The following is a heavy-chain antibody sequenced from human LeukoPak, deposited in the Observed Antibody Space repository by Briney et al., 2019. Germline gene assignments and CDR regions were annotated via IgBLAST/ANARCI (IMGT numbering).Heavy chain of an antibody. Sequence: ASETLSLTCAVYGGSFSGYYWSWIRQPPGKGLEWIGEINHSGSTNYNPSLKSRVTISVDTSKNQFSLKLSSVTAADTAVYYCARHAYYDILTGYYGSSAPSYYFDYWGQGTLVTVSS. CDR2: INHSGST. CDR3: ARHAYYDILTGYYGSSAPSYYFDY. D-gene: IGHD3-9*01. V-gene: IGHV4-34*01. J-gene: IGHJ4*02. CDR1: GGSFSGYY.